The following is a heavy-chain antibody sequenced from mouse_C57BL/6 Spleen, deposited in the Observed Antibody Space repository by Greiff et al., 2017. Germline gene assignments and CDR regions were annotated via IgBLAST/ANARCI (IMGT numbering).Heavy chain of an antibody. Sequence: ESGPGILQPSQTLSLTCSFSGFSLSTFGMGVGWIRQPSGKGLEWLAHIWWDDYKYYNPALKSRPTISKDNAKNQVFLKLAKVDTADTATYYCARIVYCSSPNRYAMDYWGQGTSVTVSS. D-gene: IGHD1-1*01. J-gene: IGHJ4*01. CDR2: IWWDDYK. V-gene: IGHV8-8*01. CDR3: ARIVYCSSPNRYAMDY. CDR1: GFSLSTFGMG.